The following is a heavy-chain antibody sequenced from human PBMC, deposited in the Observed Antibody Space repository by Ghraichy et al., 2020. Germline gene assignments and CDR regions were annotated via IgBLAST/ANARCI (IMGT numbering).Heavy chain of an antibody. CDR1: GGSFSGYY. J-gene: IGHJ6*02. Sequence: SETLSLTCAVYGGSFSGYYWSWIRQPPGKGLEWIGEINHSGSTNYNPSLKSRVTISVDTSKNQFSLKLSSVTAADTAVYYCARGWVITIFGVVITPNYYYYGMDVWGQGTTVTVSS. CDR3: ARGWVITIFGVVITPNYYYYGMDV. D-gene: IGHD3-3*01. CDR2: INHSGST. V-gene: IGHV4-34*01.